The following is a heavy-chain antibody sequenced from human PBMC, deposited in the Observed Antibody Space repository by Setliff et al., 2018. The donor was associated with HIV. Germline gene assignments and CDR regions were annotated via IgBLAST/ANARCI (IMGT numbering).Heavy chain of an antibody. CDR2: IHFSGTT. V-gene: IGHV4-39*07. CDR3: ARDPADIRTFDY. D-gene: IGHD3-9*01. CDR1: GDSISNSSSY. J-gene: IGHJ4*02. Sequence: KTSETLSLTCSVSGDSISNSSSYWGWIRQPPGKELEWIGSIHFSGTTYYNPSLKSRVAISVDTSKNQFSLKLTSVTAADTAVYYCARDPADIRTFDYWGQGTLVTVSS.